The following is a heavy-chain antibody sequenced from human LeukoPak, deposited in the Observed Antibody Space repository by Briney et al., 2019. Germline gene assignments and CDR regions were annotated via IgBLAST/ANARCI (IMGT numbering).Heavy chain of an antibody. D-gene: IGHD3-22*01. Sequence: ASVKVSCKASGYTFTSYGISWVRQSPGQGLEWMGWISAYNGNTNYAQKLQGRVTMTTDTSTSTAYMELRSLRSDDTAVYYCAKDHGPYYYDSSGPGFDPWAQGPLVTVPS. CDR3: AKDHGPYYYDSSGPGFDP. CDR1: GYTFTSYG. V-gene: IGHV1-18*01. J-gene: IGHJ5*02. CDR2: ISAYNGNT.